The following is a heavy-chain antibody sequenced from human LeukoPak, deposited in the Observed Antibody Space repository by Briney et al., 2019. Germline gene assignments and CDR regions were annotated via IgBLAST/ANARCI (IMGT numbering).Heavy chain of an antibody. Sequence: GASVKVSCKASGYTFTSYGISWVRQAPGQGLEWMGWISAYNGNTNYAQKLQGRVTMTTDTSTGTAYMELRSLRSDDTAVYYCARVNGRRGYSYGNDYWGQGTLVTVSS. D-gene: IGHD5-18*01. CDR3: ARVNGRRGYSYGNDY. J-gene: IGHJ4*02. CDR1: GYTFTSYG. V-gene: IGHV1-18*01. CDR2: ISAYNGNT.